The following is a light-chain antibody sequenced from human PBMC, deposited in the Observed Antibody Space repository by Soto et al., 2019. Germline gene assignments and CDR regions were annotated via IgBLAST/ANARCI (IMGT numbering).Light chain of an antibody. CDR3: LLYNVGAVV. J-gene: IGLJ3*02. CDR2: STS. CDR1: TGAVTSVYR. Sequence: QAVVTQEPSLTVSPGGTVTLTCASSTGAVTSVYRLSWFQQKPGQAPRALIYSTSNQQSWTPARFSGSLLGGKAALTLSGAQHEDEAEYYCLLYNVGAVVFGGGTQLTVL. V-gene: IGLV7-43*01.